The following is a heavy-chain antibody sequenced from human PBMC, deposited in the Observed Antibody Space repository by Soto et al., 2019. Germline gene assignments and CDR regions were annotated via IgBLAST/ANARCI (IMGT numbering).Heavy chain of an antibody. D-gene: IGHD3-16*01. CDR1: VFSFRTYW. V-gene: IGHV3-7*03. CDR3: AKGGHIDF. J-gene: IGHJ4*02. Sequence: AGGSLRLSCVGSVFSFRTYWMSWVRQVPGTGLEWVANIKADGSETHYVDSVRGRFTISRDNAKTSLYLQVNSLRAEDTAVYYCAKGGHIDFCGQGTLVTVSS. CDR2: IKADGSET.